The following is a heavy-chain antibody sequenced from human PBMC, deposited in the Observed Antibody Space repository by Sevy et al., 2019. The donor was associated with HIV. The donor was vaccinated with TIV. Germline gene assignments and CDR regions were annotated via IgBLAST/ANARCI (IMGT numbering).Heavy chain of an antibody. CDR2: IYYSGTT. V-gene: IGHV4-31*03. Sequence: SETLSLTCTVSGGSINSGAYYWSWIRQHPGKGLEWIGYIYYSGTTYYNPSLKSRVTISVDMSKDQFSLKLSSVTAADTAVYYCARGFDSSGYYWGLGAFDIWGQGTMVTVSS. CDR3: ARGFDSSGYYWGLGAFDI. CDR1: GGSINSGAYY. D-gene: IGHD3-22*01. J-gene: IGHJ3*02.